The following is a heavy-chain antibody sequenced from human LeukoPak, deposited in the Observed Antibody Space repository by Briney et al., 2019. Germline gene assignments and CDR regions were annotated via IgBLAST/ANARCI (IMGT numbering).Heavy chain of an antibody. CDR1: GFTFNRYN. V-gene: IGHV3-48*03. Sequence: QPGGSLRLSCAASGFTFNRYNMNWVRQAPGKGLEWVSYISSSGSTIYYADSVKGRFTISRDNAKNSLYLQMNSLRAEDTAVYYCAELGITMIGGVWGKGTTVTISS. J-gene: IGHJ6*04. CDR2: ISSSGSTI. CDR3: AELGITMIGGV. D-gene: IGHD3-10*02.